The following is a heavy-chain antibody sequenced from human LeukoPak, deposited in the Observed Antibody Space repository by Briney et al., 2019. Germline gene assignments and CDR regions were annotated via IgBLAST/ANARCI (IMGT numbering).Heavy chain of an antibody. D-gene: IGHD3-10*01. J-gene: IGHJ4*02. V-gene: IGHV3-23*01. CDR3: AKGLWSGEVPTPFDY. CDR1: GFTFSSYA. Sequence: GGSLRLSCAASGFTFSSYAMSWVRQAPGKGLEWVSAISGSGGSTYYADSVKGRFTISRDNSKNTLYLQMNSLRAEDTAVYYCAKGLWSGEVPTPFDYWGQGTLVTVSS. CDR2: ISGSGGST.